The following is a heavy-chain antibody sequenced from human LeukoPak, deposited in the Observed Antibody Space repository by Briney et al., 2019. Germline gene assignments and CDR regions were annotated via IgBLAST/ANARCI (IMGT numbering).Heavy chain of an antibody. J-gene: IGHJ4*02. CDR1: GYTFTSYD. CDR2: MNPNSGNT. V-gene: IGHV1-8*01. CDR3: ARGPTMIVVVITGTYYFDY. D-gene: IGHD3-22*01. Sequence: ASVKVSCKASGYTFTSYDINCVRQATGQGLEWMGWMNPNSGNTGYAQKFQGRVTMTRNTSISTAYMELSGLRSEDTAVYYCARGPTMIVVVITGTYYFDYWGQGTLVTVSS.